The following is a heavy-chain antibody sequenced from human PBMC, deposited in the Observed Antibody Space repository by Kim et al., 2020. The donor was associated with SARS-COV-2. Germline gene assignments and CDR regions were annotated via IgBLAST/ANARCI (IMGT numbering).Heavy chain of an antibody. J-gene: IGHJ3*02. Sequence: ASVKVSCKASGYTFTSYGISWVRQAPGQGLEWMGWISAYNGNTNYAQKLQGRVTMTTDTSTSTAYMELRSLRSDDTAVYYCARVYCSGGSCYPGDAFDIWGQGTMVTVSS. CDR3: ARVYCSGGSCYPGDAFDI. V-gene: IGHV1-18*01. D-gene: IGHD2-15*01. CDR2: ISAYNGNT. CDR1: GYTFTSYG.